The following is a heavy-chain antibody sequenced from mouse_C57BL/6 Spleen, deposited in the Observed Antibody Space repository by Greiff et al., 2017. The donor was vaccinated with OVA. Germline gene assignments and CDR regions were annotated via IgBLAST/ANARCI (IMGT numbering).Heavy chain of an antibody. CDR1: GFTFSSYA. D-gene: IGHD1-1*01. Sequence: EVKLMESGGGLVKPGGSLKLSCAASGFTFSSYAMSWVRQTPEKRLEWVATISDGGSYTYYPDNVKGRFTISRDNAKNNLYLQMSHLKSEDTAMYYCARDDYYDYAMDYWGQGTSVTVSS. CDR2: ISDGGSYT. CDR3: ARDDYYDYAMDY. J-gene: IGHJ4*01. V-gene: IGHV5-4*01.